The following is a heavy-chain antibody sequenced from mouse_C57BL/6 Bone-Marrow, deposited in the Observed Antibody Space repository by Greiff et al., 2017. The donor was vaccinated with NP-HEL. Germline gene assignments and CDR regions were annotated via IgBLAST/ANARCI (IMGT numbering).Heavy chain of an antibody. Sequence: DVQLQESGGDLVKPGGSLKLSCAASGFTFSSYGMSWVRQTPDKRLEWVATISSGGSYTYYPDSVKGRFTISRDNAKNTLYLQMSSLKSEDTAMYYCARHYYGSNYWYFDVWGTGTTVTVSS. CDR3: ARHYYGSNYWYFDV. CDR2: ISSGGSYT. CDR1: GFTFSSYG. D-gene: IGHD1-1*01. V-gene: IGHV5-6*01. J-gene: IGHJ1*03.